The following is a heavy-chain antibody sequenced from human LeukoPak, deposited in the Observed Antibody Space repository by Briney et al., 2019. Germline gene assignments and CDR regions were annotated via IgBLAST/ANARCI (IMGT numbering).Heavy chain of an antibody. CDR1: GYTFTSYH. CDR2: ITPSNGFT. J-gene: IGHJ6*04. D-gene: IGHD6-13*01. CDR3: ARAGDSNWANYYYGLDV. Sequence: ASVTVSCKASGYTFTSYHIHWLRQPPAQGLEWMGIITPSNGFTTHAQKFQGRLTMTRDTSTSTVYMELNSLTSEDTAVYYCARAGDSNWANYYYGLDVWGKGTTVTVSS. V-gene: IGHV1-46*01.